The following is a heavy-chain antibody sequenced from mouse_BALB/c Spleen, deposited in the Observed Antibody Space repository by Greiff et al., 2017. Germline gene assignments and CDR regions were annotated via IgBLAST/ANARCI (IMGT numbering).Heavy chain of an antibody. V-gene: IGHV1-5*01. Sequence: EVQLQQSGTVLARPGASVKMSCKASGYSFTSYWMHWVKQRPGQGLEWIGAIYPGNSDTSYNQKFKGKAKLTAVTSASTAYMELSSLTNEDSAVYYCTQNLLYAMDYWGQGTSVTVSS. J-gene: IGHJ4*01. CDR2: IYPGNSDT. CDR3: TQNLLYAMDY. CDR1: GYSFTSYW.